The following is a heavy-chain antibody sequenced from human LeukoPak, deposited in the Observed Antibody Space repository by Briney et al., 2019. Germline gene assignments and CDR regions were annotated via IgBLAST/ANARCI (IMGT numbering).Heavy chain of an antibody. Sequence: SETLSLACTVSGGSVSSGDFYWSWIRQPPGKGLEWIGYIYHSGSTYHSPSLKSRVTISVDTSKNQFSLKLSSVTAADTAVYYCARDRHYGDYGAWYHPWGQGTLVTVSS. CDR2: IYHSGST. D-gene: IGHD4-17*01. CDR3: ARDRHYGDYGAWYHP. J-gene: IGHJ5*02. CDR1: GGSVSSGDFY. V-gene: IGHV4-30-2*05.